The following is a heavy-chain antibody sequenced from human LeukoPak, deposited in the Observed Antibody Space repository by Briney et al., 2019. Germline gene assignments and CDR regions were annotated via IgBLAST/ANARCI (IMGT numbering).Heavy chain of an antibody. Sequence: SESLSLTCTVSGGSISSYYWSWIRQPPGKGLEWIGYIYYSGSTNYNPSLKSRVTISVDTSKNQFSLKLSSVTAADTAVYYCARAYYYGTGSYGLDYWGQGTLVTVSS. V-gene: IGHV4-59*01. CDR3: ARAYYYGTGSYGLDY. D-gene: IGHD3-10*01. J-gene: IGHJ4*02. CDR1: GGSISSYY. CDR2: IYYSGST.